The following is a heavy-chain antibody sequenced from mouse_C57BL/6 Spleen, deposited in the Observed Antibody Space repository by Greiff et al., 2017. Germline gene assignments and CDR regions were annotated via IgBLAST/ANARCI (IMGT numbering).Heavy chain of an antibody. CDR3: AREVFITTDPAWFAY. J-gene: IGHJ3*01. CDR2: INPGSGGT. Sequence: VKLQESGAELVRPGTSVKVSCKASGYAFTNYLIEWVKQRPGQGLEWIGVINPGSGGTNYNEKFKGKATLTADKSSSTAYMQLSSLTSEDSAVYVCAREVFITTDPAWFAYWGQGTLVTVSA. D-gene: IGHD1-1*01. V-gene: IGHV1-54*01. CDR1: GYAFTNYL.